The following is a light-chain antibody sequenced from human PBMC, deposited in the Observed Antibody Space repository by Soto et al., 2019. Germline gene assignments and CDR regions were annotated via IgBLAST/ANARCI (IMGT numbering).Light chain of an antibody. CDR2: DAY. Sequence: EVVLTQSPVTLSLSPGERATLSCRASQSFRGLLAWYQQKPGQAPRLLIYDAYNRATGIPPRFSGSGSGTDFTLTISSLEPEDFAVYYCQQRHMLPITFGQGTRLEIK. V-gene: IGKV3-11*01. J-gene: IGKJ5*01. CDR3: QQRHMLPIT. CDR1: QSFRGL.